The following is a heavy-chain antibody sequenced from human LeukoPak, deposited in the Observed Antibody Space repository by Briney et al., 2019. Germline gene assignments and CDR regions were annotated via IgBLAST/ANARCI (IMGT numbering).Heavy chain of an antibody. CDR3: AKGGLLWFGELSL. CDR1: GFTFDDYA. J-gene: IGHJ4*02. Sequence: GGSLRLSCAASGFTFDDYAMHWVRQAPGKGLEWVSGISWNSGSIGYADSVKGRFTISRDNAKNSLYLQMNSLRAEDTALYYCAKGGLLWFGELSLWGQGTLVTVSS. D-gene: IGHD3-10*01. CDR2: ISWNSGSI. V-gene: IGHV3-9*01.